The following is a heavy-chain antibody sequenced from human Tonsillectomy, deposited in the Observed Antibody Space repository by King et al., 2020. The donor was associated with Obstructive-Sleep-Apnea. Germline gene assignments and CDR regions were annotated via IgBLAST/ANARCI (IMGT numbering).Heavy chain of an antibody. CDR1: GFTFSSYG. CDR2: IWYDGSNK. CDR3: ARDPDSSGYYYPLYYYYGMDV. Sequence: VQLVESGGGVVQPGRSLRLSCAASGFTFSSYGMHWVRQAPGKGLEWVAVIWYDGSNKYYADSVKGRFTISRDNSTNTPHLQMNSLRAEDTAVYYCARDPDSSGYYYPLYYYYGMDVWGQGTTVTVSS. J-gene: IGHJ6*02. V-gene: IGHV3-33*01. D-gene: IGHD3-22*01.